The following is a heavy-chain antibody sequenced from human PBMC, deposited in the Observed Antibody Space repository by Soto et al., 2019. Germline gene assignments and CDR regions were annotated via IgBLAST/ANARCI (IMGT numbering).Heavy chain of an antibody. V-gene: IGHV3-7*05. CDR2: IKQDGSEK. CDR3: ARVGSSWYITDCMDV. D-gene: IGHD6-13*01. Sequence: EVQLVESGGGLVQPGGSLRLSCAASGFTFSSYWMSWVRQAPGKGLEWVANIKQDGSEKYYVDSVKGRFTISRDNAKNSLYLQMNSLRAEDTAVYYGARVGSSWYITDCMDVWGQGTTVTVSS. CDR1: GFTFSSYW. J-gene: IGHJ6*02.